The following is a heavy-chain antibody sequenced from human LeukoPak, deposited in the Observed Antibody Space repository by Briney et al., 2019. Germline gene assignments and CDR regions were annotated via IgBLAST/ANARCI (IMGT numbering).Heavy chain of an antibody. J-gene: IGHJ4*01. Sequence: GGSLRLSCAASGFTFSNYAMSWVRQAPGKGLEWVSAISGGGGPTYYADSVKGRFTISRDNSKNTLYLQMNSLRAEDAAVYFCAKNIGYSWQYFCDYWGHRAPGTVSS. CDR1: GFTFSNYA. CDR2: ISGGGGPT. CDR3: AKNIGYSWQYFCDY. V-gene: IGHV3-23*01. D-gene: IGHD5-18*01.